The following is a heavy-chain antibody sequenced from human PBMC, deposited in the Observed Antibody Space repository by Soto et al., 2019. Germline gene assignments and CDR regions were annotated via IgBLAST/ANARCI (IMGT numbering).Heavy chain of an antibody. V-gene: IGHV1-46*01. CDR3: ARAPYSSSSFFFDY. CDR1: GYTFTTYY. Sequence: GASVKVSCKASGYTFTTYYMHWVRQAPGQGLEWMGITNPTGGSTNYAQRFQGRVTMTWDTSTSTVYMELSSLRSDDTAVYYCARAPYSSSSFFFDYWGQGTPVTVSS. D-gene: IGHD6-6*01. CDR2: TNPTGGST. J-gene: IGHJ4*02.